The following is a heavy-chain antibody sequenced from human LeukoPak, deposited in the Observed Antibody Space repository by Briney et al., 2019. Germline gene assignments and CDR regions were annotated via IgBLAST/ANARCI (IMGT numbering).Heavy chain of an antibody. CDR1: GGTFSDYA. J-gene: IGHJ4*02. D-gene: IGHD3-10*01. Sequence: SVKVSCKASGGTFSDYAITWVRQAPGQGLEWMGGIIPIFGTANYTQKFQGRVTITADESASTAYMELSSLRSEDMAVYYCARSVLLWFGEFQPFDYWGQGTLVTVSS. CDR2: IIPIFGTA. CDR3: ARSVLLWFGEFQPFDY. V-gene: IGHV1-69*13.